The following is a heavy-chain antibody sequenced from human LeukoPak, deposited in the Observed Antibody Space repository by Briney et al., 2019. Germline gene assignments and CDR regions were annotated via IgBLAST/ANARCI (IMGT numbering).Heavy chain of an antibody. CDR1: GGSISSYY. CDR2: IYYSGST. V-gene: IGHV4-59*12. CDR3: ARGYGSGSYYNY. J-gene: IGHJ4*02. D-gene: IGHD3-10*01. Sequence: SETLSLTCTVSGGSISSYYWTWIRQPPGKGLEWIGYIYYSGSTNYNPSLKSRVTMSVDSSKNQFSLKLSSVTAADTAVYYCARGYGSGSYYNYWGQGTLVTVSS.